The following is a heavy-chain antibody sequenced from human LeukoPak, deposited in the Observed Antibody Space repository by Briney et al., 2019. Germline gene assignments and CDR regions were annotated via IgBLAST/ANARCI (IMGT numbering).Heavy chain of an antibody. V-gene: IGHV5-51*01. CDR1: GYSFTSSW. CDR2: IYPGDSET. D-gene: IGHD6-19*01. CDR3: ARQYITGWQSFDY. Sequence: GESLKISCKPSGYSFTSSWIGWVRQMPGKGLEWMGIIYPGDSETIYSPSFQGQVTISVGKSFSTAYLQWSSLKASDTAMYYCARQYITGWQSFDYWGQGTLVTVSS. J-gene: IGHJ4*02.